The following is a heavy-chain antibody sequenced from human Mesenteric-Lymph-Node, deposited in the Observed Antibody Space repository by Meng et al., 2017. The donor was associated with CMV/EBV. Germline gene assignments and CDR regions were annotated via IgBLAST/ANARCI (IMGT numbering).Heavy chain of an antibody. Sequence: GGSLRLSCAASGFTFSSYGMHWVRQAPGKGLEWVAFIRYDGNDEYYGDSVKGRVTISRDNSKNTVYLQMNSLRAEDTAVYYCAKDTLDCGGDCYPVNFDFWGQGTLVTVSS. V-gene: IGHV3-30*02. CDR2: IRYDGNDE. D-gene: IGHD2-21*01. CDR1: GFTFSSYG. J-gene: IGHJ4*02. CDR3: AKDTLDCGGDCYPVNFDF.